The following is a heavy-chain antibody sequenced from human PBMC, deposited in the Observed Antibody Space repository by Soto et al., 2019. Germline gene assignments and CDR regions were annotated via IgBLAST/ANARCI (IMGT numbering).Heavy chain of an antibody. V-gene: IGHV1-69*13. J-gene: IGHJ3*02. D-gene: IGHD3-22*01. CDR1: GGTFSSYA. Sequence: SVKVSCKASGGTFSSYAISWVRQAPGQGLEWMGGIIPIFGTANYAQKFQGRVTITADESTSTAYMELSSLRSEDTAVYYCARESTPYYDSSGYQDAFDIWGQGTMVTVSS. CDR2: IIPIFGTA. CDR3: ARESTPYYDSSGYQDAFDI.